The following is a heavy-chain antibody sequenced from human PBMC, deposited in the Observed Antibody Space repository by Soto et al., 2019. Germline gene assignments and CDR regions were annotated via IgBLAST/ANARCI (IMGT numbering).Heavy chain of an antibody. J-gene: IGHJ3*02. D-gene: IGHD3-16*01. V-gene: IGHV4-61*01. CDR2: MSHSGGT. CDR1: GGCVSSGSYY. Sequence: EPLSRTWAGYGGCVSSGSYYWIWIWQPPGKGLEWIGEMSHSGGTHFNPSLKSRVTISVDTSKNQFSLKMSFVTAADTALYYCVRVARGSATAVVDAFDILGPGTLDTVSS. CDR3: VRVARGSATAVVDAFDI.